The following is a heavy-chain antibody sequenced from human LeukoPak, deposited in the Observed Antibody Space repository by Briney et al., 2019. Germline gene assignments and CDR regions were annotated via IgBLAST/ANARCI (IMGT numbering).Heavy chain of an antibody. J-gene: IGHJ4*02. CDR1: GFTFSSYE. D-gene: IGHD5-18*01. V-gene: IGHV3-48*03. CDR3: ARDLYGYSWPAYFDY. CDR2: ISSSGSTI. Sequence: LTGGSLRLSCAASGFTFSSYEMNWVRQAPGKGLEWVSYISSSGSTIYYADSVKGRFTISRDNAKNSLYLQMNSLRAEDTAVYYCARDLYGYSWPAYFDYWGQGTLVTVSS.